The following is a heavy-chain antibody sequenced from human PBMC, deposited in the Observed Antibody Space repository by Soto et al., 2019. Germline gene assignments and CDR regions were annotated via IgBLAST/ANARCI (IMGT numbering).Heavy chain of an antibody. Sequence: GSLRLSCAASGFTFSSYAMSWVRQAPGKGLEWVSVICVNGSNTYYADSVKGRFTISRDNSKNTVSLQMNSLRDEDSAAYYCATTGPYWGQGTLVTVSS. V-gene: IGHV3-23*01. CDR2: ICVNGSNT. CDR3: ATTGPY. CDR1: GFTFSSYA. J-gene: IGHJ4*02.